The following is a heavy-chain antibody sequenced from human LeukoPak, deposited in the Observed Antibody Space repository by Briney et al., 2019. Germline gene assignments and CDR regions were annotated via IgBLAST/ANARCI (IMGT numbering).Heavy chain of an antibody. J-gene: IGHJ4*02. CDR1: GYTFTGYY. D-gene: IGHD5-18*01. Sequence: ASVKVSCKASGYTFTGYYMHWVRQAPGQGLEWMGCINPNSGGTNYAQKFQGRVTMTRDTSISTAYMELSSLRSDDTAVYYCARAPTWMQLSDWGQGPLVTVSS. CDR3: ARAPTWMQLSD. V-gene: IGHV1-2*02. CDR2: INPNSGGT.